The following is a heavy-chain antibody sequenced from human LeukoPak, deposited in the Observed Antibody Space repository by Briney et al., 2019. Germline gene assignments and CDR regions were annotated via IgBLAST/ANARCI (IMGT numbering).Heavy chain of an antibody. CDR2: ISSSSSYI. Sequence: NSGGSLRLSCAASGFTFSSYSMNWVRQAPGKGLEWVSSISSSSSYIYYADSVKGRFTISRDNAKNSLYLQMNSLRAEDTAVYYCARDATYYDYVWGSYRPGIFDYWGQGTLVTVSS. D-gene: IGHD3-16*02. CDR3: ARDATYYDYVWGSYRPGIFDY. V-gene: IGHV3-21*01. J-gene: IGHJ4*02. CDR1: GFTFSSYS.